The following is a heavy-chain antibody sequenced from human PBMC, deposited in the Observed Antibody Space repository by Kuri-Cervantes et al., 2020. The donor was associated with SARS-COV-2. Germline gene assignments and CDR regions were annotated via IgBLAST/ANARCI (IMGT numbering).Heavy chain of an antibody. J-gene: IGHJ6*02. CDR1: GYSISSSYY. D-gene: IGHD1-26*01. V-gene: IGHV3-11*01. CDR2: ISSSGSTI. Sequence: LSLTCTVSGYSISSSYYWGWIRQPPGKGLEWVSYISSSGSTIYYADSVKGRFTISRDNAKNSVYLQMNSLRAEDTAVYYCARSVGVGASSHYYYGLDVWGQGTTVTVSS. CDR3: ARSVGVGASSHYYYGLDV.